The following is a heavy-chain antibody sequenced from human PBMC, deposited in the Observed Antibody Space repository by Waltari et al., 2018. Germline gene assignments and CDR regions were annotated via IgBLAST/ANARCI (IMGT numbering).Heavy chain of an antibody. D-gene: IGHD1-1*01. CDR1: GFTFSSYS. V-gene: IGHV3-48*01. J-gene: IGHJ4*02. CDR2: ISSSSSTI. Sequence: EVQLVESGGGLVQPGGSLRLSCAASGFTFSSYSMNWVRQAPGKGLEWVSYISSSSSTIYYAGAVKGRFTISRDNAKNSLYLQMNSLRAEDTAVYYCARGKNGAFDYWGQGTLVTVSS. CDR3: ARGKNGAFDY.